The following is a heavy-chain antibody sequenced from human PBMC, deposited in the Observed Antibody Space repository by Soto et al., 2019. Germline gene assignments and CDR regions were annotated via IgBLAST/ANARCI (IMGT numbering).Heavy chain of an antibody. CDR2: IIPIFGTA. CDR3: ARASLHYYDSSGYYPGPFDP. Sequence: SVKVSCKASGGTFSSYAISWVRQAPGQGLEWMGGIIPIFGTANYAQKFQGRVTITADESTSTAYMELSSLRSEDTAVYYCARASLHYYDSSGYYPGPFDPWGQGTLVTVSS. V-gene: IGHV1-69*13. CDR1: GGTFSSYA. D-gene: IGHD3-22*01. J-gene: IGHJ5*02.